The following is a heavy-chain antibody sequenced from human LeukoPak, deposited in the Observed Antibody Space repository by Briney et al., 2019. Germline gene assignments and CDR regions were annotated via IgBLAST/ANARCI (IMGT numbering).Heavy chain of an antibody. V-gene: IGHV5-51*01. Sequence: GESLKISCKGSGYSFNTYWIGWVRQMPGKGLEWMGIIYPGDSDTKYSPSFQGQVTISADKSISTAYLQWSSLKASDTAMYYCAITTVTPKYGGWFDPWGQGTLVTVSS. CDR1: GYSFNTYW. CDR3: AITTVTPKYGGWFDP. CDR2: IYPGDSDT. D-gene: IGHD4-17*01. J-gene: IGHJ5*02.